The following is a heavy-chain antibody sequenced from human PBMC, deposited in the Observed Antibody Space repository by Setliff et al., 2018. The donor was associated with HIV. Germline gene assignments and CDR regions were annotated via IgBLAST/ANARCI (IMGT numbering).Heavy chain of an antibody. J-gene: IGHJ6*02. CDR3: ATFDSGSYASGYYYGMDV. D-gene: IGHD1-26*01. Sequence: SVKVSCKASGGTFSSYAISWVRQAPGQGPEWRGGIIPILGIANYAQKFQGRVTITADESTSTAYMELSSLRSEDTAVYYCATFDSGSYASGYYYGMDVWGQGTTVTVSS. CDR2: IIPILGIA. CDR1: GGTFSSYA. V-gene: IGHV1-69*10.